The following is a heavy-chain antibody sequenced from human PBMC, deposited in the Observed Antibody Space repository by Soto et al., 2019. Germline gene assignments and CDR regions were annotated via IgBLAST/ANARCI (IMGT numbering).Heavy chain of an antibody. CDR1: GFTFTSYE. V-gene: IGHV3-30-3*01. D-gene: IGHD3-10*01. J-gene: IGHJ6*02. Sequence: GGSLRLSCAASGFTFTSYEMHWVRQAPGKGLEWVSIISYDGGNKYYADSVKGRFTMSRDNSRNTLDLQMDSLRVGGTAVYYCARRSTLSYNAIDVWGQGTTVTVSS. CDR3: ARRSTLSYNAIDV. CDR2: ISYDGGNK.